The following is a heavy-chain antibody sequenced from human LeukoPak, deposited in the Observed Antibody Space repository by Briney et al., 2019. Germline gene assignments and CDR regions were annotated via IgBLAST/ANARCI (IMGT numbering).Heavy chain of an antibody. CDR3: ARDLGEPNLTDY. V-gene: IGHV1-2*02. CDR1: GYTFTGYY. Sequence: ASVKVSCKASGYTFTGYYMHWVRQAPGQGLEWMGWINPNSGGTNYAQKFQGRVTMTRDTSVSTAYMELSRLRSDDTAVYYCARDLGEPNLTDYWGQGTLVTVSS. CDR2: INPNSGGT. D-gene: IGHD3-16*01. J-gene: IGHJ4*02.